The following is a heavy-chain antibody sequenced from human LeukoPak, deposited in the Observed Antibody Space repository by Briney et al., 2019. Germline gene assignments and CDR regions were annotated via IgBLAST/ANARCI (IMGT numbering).Heavy chain of an antibody. V-gene: IGHV3-7*01. CDR3: ARENDFWSGYSPFDY. D-gene: IGHD3-3*01. CDR2: IKQDGSEK. Sequence: GGSLRLSCVASGFTFSSYWMNWVRQAPGKGLEWVANIKQDGSEKYYVDSVKGRFTISRDNAENSLYLQMNSLRAEDTAVYYCARENDFWSGYSPFDYWGQGTLVTVSS. CDR1: GFTFSSYW. J-gene: IGHJ4*02.